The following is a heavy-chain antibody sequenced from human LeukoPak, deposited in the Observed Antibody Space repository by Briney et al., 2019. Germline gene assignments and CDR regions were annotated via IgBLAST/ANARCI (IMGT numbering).Heavy chain of an antibody. CDR3: ATNPMTGYHLGDHFYFYMAV. V-gene: IGHV1-69*05. CDR2: LRPVFGPI. J-gene: IGHJ6*03. D-gene: IGHD1-20*01. CDR1: GVTFSSYG. Sequence: PGASVEVSCKASGVTFSSYGISWVRQAPGQGLEWIGGLRPVFGPINSAQKFQDRVTLTKDDSTTTAYMELRSLRSEDTAVYYCATNPMTGYHLGDHFYFYMAVWGKGTTVTVS.